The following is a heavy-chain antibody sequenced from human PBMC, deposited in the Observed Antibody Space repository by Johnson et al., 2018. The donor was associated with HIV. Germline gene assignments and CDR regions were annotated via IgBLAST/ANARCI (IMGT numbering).Heavy chain of an antibody. D-gene: IGHD2-2*01. CDR3: ARERRSTNTWYVRDAFDI. J-gene: IGHJ3*02. V-gene: IGHV3-30*04. Sequence: QVQLVESGGGVVRPGRSLRLSCAASGFTFSNYPMHWVRQAPGKGLEWVAVISFDGSNKYYTDSVTGRFTISRDNAKKSLYVQMNSLRAEDTALYYCARERRSTNTWYVRDAFDIWGQGTMVTVSS. CDR1: GFTFSNYP. CDR2: ISFDGSNK.